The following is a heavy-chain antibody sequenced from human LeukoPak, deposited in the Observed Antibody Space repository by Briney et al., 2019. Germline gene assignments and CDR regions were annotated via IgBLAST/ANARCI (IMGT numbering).Heavy chain of an antibody. D-gene: IGHD1-26*01. CDR2: IKGDESAR. J-gene: IGHJ4*02. Sequence: PGGSLRLSCAASGFTFSTYWMAWVRQAPGKGLEWVANIKGDESARHQADSVKGRFTISRDNAQNSVYLQMSSLRGEDTAVYYCARDVGGSLDYWGQGTLSPSP. CDR3: ARDVGGSLDY. CDR1: GFTFSTYW. V-gene: IGHV3-7*01.